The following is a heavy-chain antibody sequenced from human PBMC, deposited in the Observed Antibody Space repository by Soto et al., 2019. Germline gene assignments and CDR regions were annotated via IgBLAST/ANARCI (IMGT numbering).Heavy chain of an antibody. CDR3: AIRYSSGGKGGYFDY. CDR2: IYYSGST. D-gene: IGHD6-19*01. V-gene: IGHV4-39*01. J-gene: IGHJ4*02. CDR1: GGSISSSSYY. Sequence: SETLSLTCTVSGGSISSSSYYWGWIRQPPGKGLEWIGSIYYSGSTYYNPSLKSRVTISVDTSKNQFSLKLSSVTAADTAVYYCAIRYSSGGKGGYFDYWGQGTLVTVSS.